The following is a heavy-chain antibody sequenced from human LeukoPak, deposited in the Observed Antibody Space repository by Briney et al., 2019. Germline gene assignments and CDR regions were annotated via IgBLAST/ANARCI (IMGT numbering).Heavy chain of an antibody. J-gene: IGHJ4*02. V-gene: IGHV3-30*04. CDR1: GFTFSSYA. CDR2: ISYDGRNN. CDR3: ARTSYSSGWSPFDY. D-gene: IGHD6-19*01. Sequence: GGSLRLSCAASGFTFSSYAMHWVRQAPGKGLEWVAVISYDGRNNYYADSVKGRFTISRDNSKNTLYLQMNSLRAEDTAVFYCARTSYSSGWSPFDYWGQGTLVTVSS.